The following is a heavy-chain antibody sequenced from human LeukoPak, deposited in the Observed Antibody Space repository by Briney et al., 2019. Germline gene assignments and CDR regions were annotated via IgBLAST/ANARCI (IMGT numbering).Heavy chain of an antibody. Sequence: KAGGSLRLSCAASGFTFSDYYMSWIRQAPGKGLEWVSYISSSGSTKYYADSVKGRFTISRDNAKNSLYLQMNSLRAEDTAVYYCAKGVVVAPDVTPFDYWGQGTLVTVSS. V-gene: IGHV3-11*01. J-gene: IGHJ4*02. CDR1: GFTFSDYY. CDR3: AKGVVVAPDVTPFDY. CDR2: ISSSGSTK. D-gene: IGHD2-2*01.